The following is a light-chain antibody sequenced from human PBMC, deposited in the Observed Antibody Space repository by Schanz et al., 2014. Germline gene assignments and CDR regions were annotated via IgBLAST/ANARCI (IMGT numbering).Light chain of an antibody. CDR2: GAS. J-gene: IGKJ4*01. CDR1: QSVSNN. CDR3: QQYGSSPLT. Sequence: EIVMTQSPATLSVSPGERATLSCRASQSVSNNLAWYQQKPGQAPRLLIYGASTRATGIPDRFSGSGSGTDFTLTISSLQSEDFAVYYCQQYGSSPLTFGAGTKVDIK. V-gene: IGKV3-15*01.